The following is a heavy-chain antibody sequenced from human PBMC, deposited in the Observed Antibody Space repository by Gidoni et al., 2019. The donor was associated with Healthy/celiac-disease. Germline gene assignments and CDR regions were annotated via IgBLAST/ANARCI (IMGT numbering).Heavy chain of an antibody. D-gene: IGHD6-13*01. J-gene: IGHJ1*01. CDR2: INHSGST. V-gene: IGHV4-34*01. CDR3: ARGSMYSSSWYKYFQH. Sequence: HVQLQQSGAGLLKPSETLSLTCAVYGVSFSGYYWSWIRQPPGKGLEWIGEINHSGSTNYNPALKSRVTITVDTSKKQFSLKLSSVTAADTAVYYCARGSMYSSSWYKYFQHWGQGTLVTVSS. CDR1: GVSFSGYY.